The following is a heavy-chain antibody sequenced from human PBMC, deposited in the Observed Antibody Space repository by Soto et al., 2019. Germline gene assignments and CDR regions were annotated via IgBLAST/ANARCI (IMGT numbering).Heavy chain of an antibody. J-gene: IGHJ4*02. CDR1: GFSLSTTGVG. V-gene: IGHV2-5*02. Sequence: QITLKESGPTLVKPTQTLTLTCSFSGFSLSTTGVGVGWIRQSPGKALEWLAIIYWDNDKRYSPSLKSRVIITQDPSKNQVVLTVTNMDPVDTGTYYCARSLWFGELHWGQGALVTVSS. D-gene: IGHD3-10*01. CDR2: IYWDNDK. CDR3: ARSLWFGELH.